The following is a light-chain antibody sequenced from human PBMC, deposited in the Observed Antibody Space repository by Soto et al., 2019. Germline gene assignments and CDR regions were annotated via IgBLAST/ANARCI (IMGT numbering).Light chain of an antibody. CDR3: SSYTSSSTLVV. Sequence: QSVLTQPASVSGSPGQSITISCTGTSSDVGGHNYVSWYQHYPGKAPKLMIYEVTNRPSGVSNRFSGSKSGNTASLTISGLQAEDEADYYCSSYTSSSTLVVFGGGTKLTVL. CDR1: SSDVGGHNY. CDR2: EVT. V-gene: IGLV2-14*01. J-gene: IGLJ2*01.